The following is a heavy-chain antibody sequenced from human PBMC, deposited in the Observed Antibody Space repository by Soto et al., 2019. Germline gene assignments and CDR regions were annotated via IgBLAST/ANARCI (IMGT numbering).Heavy chain of an antibody. Sequence: SETLSLTCAVYGESFSGYSWSWIRQPPGKGLEWIGEINHGGSTNYNPSLKSRVTISVDTSKNQFSLRLSSVTAADTAVYYCARGNIVVVPAAEAYYYYMDVWGTGNTVTVSS. CDR2: INHGGST. CDR3: ARGNIVVVPAAEAYYYYMDV. CDR1: GESFSGYS. D-gene: IGHD2-2*01. V-gene: IGHV4-34*01. J-gene: IGHJ6*03.